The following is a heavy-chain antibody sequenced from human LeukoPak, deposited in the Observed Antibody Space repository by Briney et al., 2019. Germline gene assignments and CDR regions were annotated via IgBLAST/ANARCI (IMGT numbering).Heavy chain of an antibody. J-gene: IGHJ6*03. D-gene: IGHD2-2*01. V-gene: IGHV4-30-2*01. CDR2: IHHIGIT. CDR1: GGSISSGGYY. CDR3: ARESCGSTSCFGGEGYYYYYMDV. Sequence: SETLSLTCTVSGGSISSGGYYWSWIRQPPGKGLEWIGYIHHIGITSYNPSLKSRVTISVDRTRNQFSLKLRSVTAADTAVYYCARESCGSTSCFGGEGYYYYYMDVWGKGTTVTVSS.